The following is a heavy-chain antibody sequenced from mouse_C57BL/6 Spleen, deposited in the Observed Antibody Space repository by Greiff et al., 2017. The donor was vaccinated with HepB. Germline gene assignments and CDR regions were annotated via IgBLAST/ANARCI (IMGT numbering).Heavy chain of an antibody. Sequence: QVQLQQPGAELVMPGASVKLSCKASGYTFTSYWMHWVKQRPGQGLEWIGEIDPSDSYTNYNQKFKGKSTLTVDKSSSTAYMQLSSLTSEDSAVYYCASGGEYDGWFAYWGQGTLVTVSA. CDR1: GYTFTSYW. CDR3: ASGGEYDGWFAY. CDR2: IDPSDSYT. J-gene: IGHJ3*01. D-gene: IGHD2-14*01. V-gene: IGHV1-69*01.